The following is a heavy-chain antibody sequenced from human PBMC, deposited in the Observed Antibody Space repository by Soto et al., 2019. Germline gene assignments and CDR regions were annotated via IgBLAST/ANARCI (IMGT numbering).Heavy chain of an antibody. Sequence: SETLYLTCNVSGGSISNYYWTWVRQSPEKGLEWIGYMYYNGNINYNPSLKSRVTISIDTSKNQFSLTLKSVTAADTADYYCASGGNWFDPWGQGVLVTVS. CDR1: GGSISNYY. CDR3: ASGGNWFDP. D-gene: IGHD3-16*01. V-gene: IGHV4-59*01. J-gene: IGHJ5*02. CDR2: MYYNGNI.